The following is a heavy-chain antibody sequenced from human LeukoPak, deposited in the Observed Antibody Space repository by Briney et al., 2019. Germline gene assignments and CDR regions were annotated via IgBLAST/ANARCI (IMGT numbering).Heavy chain of an antibody. CDR1: GFTFSSYG. CDR3: AKGSSAGRPYYFDY. CDR2: IWYDGSNK. Sequence: RAGGSLRLSCAASGFTFSSYGMHWVRQAPGKGLEWVAVIWYDGSNKYYADSVKGRFTISRDNSKNTLYLQMNSLRAEDTAMYYCAKGSSAGRPYYFDYWGQGTLVTVSS. J-gene: IGHJ4*02. V-gene: IGHV3-33*06. D-gene: IGHD3-10*01.